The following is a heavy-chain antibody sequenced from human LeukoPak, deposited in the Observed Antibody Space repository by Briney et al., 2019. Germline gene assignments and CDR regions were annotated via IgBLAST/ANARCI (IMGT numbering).Heavy chain of an antibody. CDR1: GYTFTGYY. J-gene: IGHJ6*03. Sequence: GASVKVSCKASGYTFTGYYMHWVRQAPGQGLEWMGWINPNSGGTNYAQKFQGRVTMTRDTSISTAYMELSRLRSDDTAVYYCARGPGNMVRGVAYYMDVWGKGTTVTISS. D-gene: IGHD3-10*01. CDR3: ARGPGNMVRGVAYYMDV. CDR2: INPNSGGT. V-gene: IGHV1-2*02.